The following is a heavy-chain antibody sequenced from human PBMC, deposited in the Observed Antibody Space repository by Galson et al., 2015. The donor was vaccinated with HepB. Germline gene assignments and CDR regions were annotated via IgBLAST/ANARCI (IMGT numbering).Heavy chain of an antibody. CDR3: AKVTMAQYYFDY. CDR1: GFTFSSYE. Sequence: SLRLSCAASGFTFSSYEMNWVCQAPGKGLEWVSYISSSGSTIYYADSVKGRFTISRDNAKNSLYLQMNSLRAEDTAVYYCAKVTMAQYYFDYWVQGTLVTVSS. CDR2: ISSSGSTI. J-gene: IGHJ4*02. D-gene: IGHD3-10*01. V-gene: IGHV3-48*03.